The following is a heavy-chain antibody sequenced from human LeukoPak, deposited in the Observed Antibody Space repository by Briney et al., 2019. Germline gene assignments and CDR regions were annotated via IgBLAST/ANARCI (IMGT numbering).Heavy chain of an antibody. CDR1: GFTFSSYS. CDR2: ISSSSSYI. V-gene: IGHV3-21*01. Sequence: GGSLRLSCAASGFTFSSYSMNWVRQAPGKGLEWVSSISSSSSYIYYADSVKGRFTISRENAKNSLYLQMNSLRAGDTAVYYCARGRGPLMGSGWSEGAFDIWGQGTMVTVSS. D-gene: IGHD6-19*01. J-gene: IGHJ3*02. CDR3: ARGRGPLMGSGWSEGAFDI.